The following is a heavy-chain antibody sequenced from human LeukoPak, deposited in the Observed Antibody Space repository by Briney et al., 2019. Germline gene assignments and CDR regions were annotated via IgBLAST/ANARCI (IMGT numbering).Heavy chain of an antibody. CDR3: ARGGWPKRTFDY. J-gene: IGHJ4*02. V-gene: IGHV3-33*01. D-gene: IGHD6-19*01. CDR1: GFTFSSYG. Sequence: GGSLRLSCAASGFTFSSYGMHWVRQAPGKGLEWVAVIWYDGSNKYYADSVKGRFTISRDNSKNTLYLQMNSLRAEDTAVYYCARGGWPKRTFDYWGQGTLVTVSS. CDR2: IWYDGSNK.